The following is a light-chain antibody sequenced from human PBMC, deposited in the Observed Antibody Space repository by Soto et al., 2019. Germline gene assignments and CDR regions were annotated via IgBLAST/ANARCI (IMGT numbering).Light chain of an antibody. CDR1: QSIDSW. CDR2: DGS. CDR3: QQYRGKPFT. J-gene: IGKJ2*01. Sequence: DIQMTQSPSTLSASVGDRVTIACRASQSIDSWLAWYQQKPGKAPKFLIYDGSDLESGVPSRFSGSGSGTEFTLTISSLQPDEFATYYCQQYRGKPFTFGQGTKVEIK. V-gene: IGKV1-5*01.